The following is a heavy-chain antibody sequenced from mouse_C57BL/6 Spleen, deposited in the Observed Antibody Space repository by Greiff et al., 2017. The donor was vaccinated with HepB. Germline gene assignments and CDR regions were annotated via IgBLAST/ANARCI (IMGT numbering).Heavy chain of an antibody. CDR1: GYTFTSYT. D-gene: IGHD2-12*01. J-gene: IGHJ2*01. CDR3: ARGGYYFY. Sequence: QVHVKQSGAELARPGASVKMSCKASGYTFTSYTMHWVKQRPGQGLEWIGYINPSSGYTKYNQKFKDKATLTADKSSSTAYMQLSSLTSEDSAVYYCARGGYYFYWGQGTTLTVSS. CDR2: INPSSGYT. V-gene: IGHV1-4*01.